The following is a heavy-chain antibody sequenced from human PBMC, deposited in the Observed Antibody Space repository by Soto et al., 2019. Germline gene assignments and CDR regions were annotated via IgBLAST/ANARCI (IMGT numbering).Heavy chain of an antibody. D-gene: IGHD5-12*01. J-gene: IGHJ4*02. CDR3: ASEERGGYSGYDYYY. CDR1: GFTFSSYG. V-gene: IGHV3-33*01. Sequence: QVQLVESGGGVVQPGRSLRLSCAASGFTFSSYGMHWVRQAPGKGLEWVAVIWYDGSNKYYADSVKGRFTISRDNSKNTLYLQMNSLRAEDTAVYYCASEERGGYSGYDYYYWGQGTLVTVSS. CDR2: IWYDGSNK.